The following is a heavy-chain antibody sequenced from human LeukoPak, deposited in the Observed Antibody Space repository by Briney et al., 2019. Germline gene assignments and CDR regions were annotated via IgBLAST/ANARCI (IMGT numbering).Heavy chain of an antibody. CDR3: ARDLAYSAFDI. CDR1: GFTFSSSW. J-gene: IGHJ3*02. D-gene: IGHD1-1*01. Sequence: QTGGSLRLSCVASGFTFSSSWMAWVRQAPGKGLEWVANIEGDGSMKNYVDSVKGRFTISRDNAKNSLYLQMTSLRAEDTAVYYCARDLAYSAFDIWGRGTMVTVSS. V-gene: IGHV3-7*01. CDR2: IEGDGSMK.